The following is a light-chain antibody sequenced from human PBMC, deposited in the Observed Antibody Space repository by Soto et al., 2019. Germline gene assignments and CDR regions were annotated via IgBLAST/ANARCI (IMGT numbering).Light chain of an antibody. V-gene: IGLV1-40*01. CDR1: SSNIGSPYG. CDR3: QSYDRSLRGYV. CDR2: GND. J-gene: IGLJ1*01. Sequence: QAVVTQPPSVSGPPGQRVTISCTGSSSNIGSPYGVHWYQQVPGTAPKLLIYGNDNRPSGVPDRFSGSKSGSSASLAITGVQAEDEADYYCQSYDRSLRGYVFGTGTKVTVL.